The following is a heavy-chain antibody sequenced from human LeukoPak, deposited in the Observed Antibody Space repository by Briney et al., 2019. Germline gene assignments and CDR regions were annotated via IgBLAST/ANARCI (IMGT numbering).Heavy chain of an antibody. D-gene: IGHD3-10*01. J-gene: IGHJ4*02. CDR2: ISGSGHNT. CDR3: AKWREGTMVYFDY. CDR1: GFTFSSDA. Sequence: GGALRLSCAAAGFTFSSDAMTWVRQAPGKGLEWVSAISGSGHNTYYADSVKGRFTISRDNSKNTVYLQMNSLRAEDTALYYCAKWREGTMVYFDYWGQGTLVTVSS. V-gene: IGHV3-23*01.